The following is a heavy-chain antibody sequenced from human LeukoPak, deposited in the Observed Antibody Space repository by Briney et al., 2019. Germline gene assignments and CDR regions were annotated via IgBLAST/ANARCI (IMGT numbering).Heavy chain of an antibody. CDR1: GFTFDDYA. V-gene: IGHV3-9*03. CDR2: ISWNSGSI. CDR3: AKDIGAHYGSGSDY. J-gene: IGHJ4*02. Sequence: AGGSLRLSCAASGFTFDDYAMHWVRQAPGKGLEWVSGISWNSGSIGYADSVKGRFTISRDNAKNSLYLQMNSLRAEDMALYYCAKDIGAHYGSGSDYWGQGTLVTVSS. D-gene: IGHD3-10*01.